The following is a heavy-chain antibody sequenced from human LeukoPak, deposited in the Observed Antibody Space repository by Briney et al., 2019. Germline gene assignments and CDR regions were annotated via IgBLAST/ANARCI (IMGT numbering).Heavy chain of an antibody. Sequence: PSRTLSLTCTVSGGSISSGSYYWSWIRQPAGKGLEWIGRIYTSGSTNYNPSLKSRVTISVDTSKNQFSLNLNSVTAADTAVYFCARDNARGGSFSDYLRYFQHWGQGTLVTVSS. CDR2: IYTSGST. J-gene: IGHJ1*01. CDR3: ARDNARGGSFSDYLRYFQH. D-gene: IGHD5/OR15-5a*01. V-gene: IGHV4-61*02. CDR1: GGSISSGSYY.